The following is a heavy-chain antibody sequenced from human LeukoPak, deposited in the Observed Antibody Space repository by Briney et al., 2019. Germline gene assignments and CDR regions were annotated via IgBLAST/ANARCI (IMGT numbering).Heavy chain of an antibody. CDR3: ARRRRITGTTSYYYGMDV. J-gene: IGHJ6*02. V-gene: IGHV1-18*01. Sequence: GASVKVSCKASGYTFTSYGISWVRQAPGQGLEWMGWISAYNGNTNYAQKLQGRVTMTTDTSTSTAYMELRSLRSDDTAVYYCARRRRITGTTSYYYGMDVWGQGTTVTVSS. D-gene: IGHD1-7*01. CDR2: ISAYNGNT. CDR1: GYTFTSYG.